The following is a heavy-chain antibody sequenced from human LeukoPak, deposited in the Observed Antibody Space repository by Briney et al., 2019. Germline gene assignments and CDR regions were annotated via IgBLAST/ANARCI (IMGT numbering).Heavy chain of an antibody. CDR3: ARVRQQLVCGALDY. V-gene: IGHV3-30-3*01. J-gene: IGHJ4*02. Sequence: GGSLRLSCAASGFTFSSYAMHWVRQAPGKGLEWVAVISYDGSNKYYADSVKGRFTISRDNSKNTLYLQMNSLRAEDTAVYYCARVRQQLVCGALDYWGQGTLVTVSS. CDR1: GFTFSSYA. CDR2: ISYDGSNK. D-gene: IGHD6-13*01.